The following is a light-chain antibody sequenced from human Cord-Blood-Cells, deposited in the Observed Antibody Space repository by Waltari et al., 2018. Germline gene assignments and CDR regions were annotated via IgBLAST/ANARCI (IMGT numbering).Light chain of an antibody. Sequence: QSALTQPASVSGSPGQSITISCTGTSSDVGGYNYVSWYQKHPGKAPKLMIYDVSNWPSGVSNRFSGSKAGNTASLTISGLQAEDEADYYCSSYTSSSTWVFGGGTKLTGL. J-gene: IGLJ3*02. CDR1: SSDVGGYNY. CDR3: SSYTSSSTWV. V-gene: IGLV2-14*01. CDR2: DVS.